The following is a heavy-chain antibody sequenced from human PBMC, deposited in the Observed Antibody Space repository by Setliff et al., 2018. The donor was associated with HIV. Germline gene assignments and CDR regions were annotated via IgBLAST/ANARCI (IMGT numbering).Heavy chain of an antibody. V-gene: IGHV4-30-4*08. CDR3: ASRDTSRYFDDY. J-gene: IGHJ4*02. CDR2: IHYSGST. CDR1: GHSISSGGHY. D-gene: IGHD3-22*01. Sequence: SETLSLTCSVSGHSISSGGHYWSWIRQSPGKGLEWIGYIHYSGSTYFNPSLKSRVSISTDTSKNQFSLKLTSVTAADTAVYYCASRDTSRYFDDYWGQGTLVTVSS.